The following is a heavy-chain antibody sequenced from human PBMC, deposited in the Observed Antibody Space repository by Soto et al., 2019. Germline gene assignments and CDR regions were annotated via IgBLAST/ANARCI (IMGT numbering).Heavy chain of an antibody. J-gene: IGHJ6*02. CDR2: VYYSGNT. V-gene: IGHV4-61*01. CDR3: ASEIMGGRSGMDV. Sequence: SETLSLTCSVSGVPVSSGSYYWSWIRQSPGKGLEWIGYVYYSGNTNYNPSLESRVTISIDTSENQFSLKLSSVTAADTAAYYCASEIMGGRSGMDVWGQGTTVTVSS. CDR1: GVPVSSGSYY. D-gene: IGHD2-15*01.